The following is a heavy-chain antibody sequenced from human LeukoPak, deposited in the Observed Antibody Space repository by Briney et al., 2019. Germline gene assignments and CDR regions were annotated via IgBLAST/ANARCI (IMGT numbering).Heavy chain of an antibody. CDR2: INHSGST. CDR3: ARHVADYDYVWGSYRQHNFDY. Sequence: SSKTLSLTCAVYGGSFSGYYWSWIRQPPGKGLEWIGEINHSGSTNYNPSLKSRVTISVDTSKNQFSLKLSSVTAADTAVYYCARHVADYDYVWGSYRQHNFDYWGQGTLVTVSS. CDR1: GGSFSGYY. V-gene: IGHV4-34*01. D-gene: IGHD3-16*02. J-gene: IGHJ4*02.